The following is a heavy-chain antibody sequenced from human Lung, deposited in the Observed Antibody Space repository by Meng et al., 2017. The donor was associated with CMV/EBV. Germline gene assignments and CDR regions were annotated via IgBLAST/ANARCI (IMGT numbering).Heavy chain of an antibody. CDR3: AKVIKHTLTSSFDY. D-gene: IGHD1-14*01. V-gene: IGHV3-9*03. CDR1: GFTFADYA. Sequence: LTXAASGFTFADYAMHWVRQVPGKGLEWVSGINWNSGSIDYVDSVKGRFTISRDNAKNSLYLQMNSLRVEDMALYYCAKVIKHTLTSSFDYWGQGTLVTVSS. CDR2: INWNSGSI. J-gene: IGHJ4*02.